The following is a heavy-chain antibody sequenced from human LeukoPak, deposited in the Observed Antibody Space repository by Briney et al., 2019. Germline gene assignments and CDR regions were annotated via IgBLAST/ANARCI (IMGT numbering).Heavy chain of an antibody. CDR3: AGQTGDYGDSAFDY. D-gene: IGHD4-17*01. J-gene: IGHJ4*02. Sequence: PSETLSLTCTVSGGSISSSSYYWGWIRQPPGKGLEWIGSIYYSGSTYYNPSLKSRVTISVDTFKNQFSLKLSSVTAADTAVYYCAGQTGDYGDSAFDYWGQGTLVTVSS. V-gene: IGHV4-39*01. CDR2: IYYSGST. CDR1: GGSISSSSYY.